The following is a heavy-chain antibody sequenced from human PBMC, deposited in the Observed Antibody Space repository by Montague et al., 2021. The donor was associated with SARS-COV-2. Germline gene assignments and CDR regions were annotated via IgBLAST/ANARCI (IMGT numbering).Heavy chain of an antibody. D-gene: IGHD2-2*01. CDR1: GFSLKTSGEG. CDR3: AHPRAYCSDTTCYRNWSFDL. V-gene: IGHV2-5*01. CDR2: IYWSDDK. Sequence: PALVKPTQTLTLTCTFSGFSLKTSGEGVGWIRQSPGKAPEWLALIYWSDDKNYSPSLKSRLTISKDTSKNQVVLSMTNMGPVDTATYYCAHPRAYCSDTTCYRNWSFDLWGRGTLVPASS. J-gene: IGHJ2*01.